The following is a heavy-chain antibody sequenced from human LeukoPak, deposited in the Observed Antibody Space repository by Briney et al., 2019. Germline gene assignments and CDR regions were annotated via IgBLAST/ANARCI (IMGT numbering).Heavy chain of an antibody. CDR2: IYFTGST. V-gene: IGHV4-4*09. Sequence: SGTLSLTCTVSGGSINDYYWSWIRQPPAKGLEWIGFIYFTGSTNYNHSLKSRLTISLDTSKSQVSLKVSSVTAADTAVYYCARDYYYSYYMDVWGKGTTVTVSS. CDR3: ARDYYYSYYMDV. J-gene: IGHJ6*03. CDR1: GGSINDYY.